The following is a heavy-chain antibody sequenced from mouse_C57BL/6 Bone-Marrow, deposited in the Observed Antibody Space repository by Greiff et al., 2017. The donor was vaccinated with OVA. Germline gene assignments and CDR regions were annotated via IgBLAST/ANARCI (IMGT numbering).Heavy chain of an antibody. CDR2: IHPNSGST. CDR1: GYTFTSYW. V-gene: IGHV1-64*01. D-gene: IGHD1-1*01. Sequence: QVQLQQPGAELVKPGASVKLSCKASGYTFTSYWMHWVKQRPGQGLEWIGMIHPNSGSTNYNEKFKSKATLTVDKSSSTAYMQLSSLTSEDSAVYYCARRDYGSSYEGYWGQGTTLTVSS. CDR3: ARRDYGSSYEGY. J-gene: IGHJ2*01.